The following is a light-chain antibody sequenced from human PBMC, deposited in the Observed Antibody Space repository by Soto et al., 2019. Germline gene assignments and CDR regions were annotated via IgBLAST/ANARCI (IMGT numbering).Light chain of an antibody. CDR1: GSDVGGYNY. CDR2: EVS. J-gene: IGLJ1*01. V-gene: IGLV2-14*01. Sequence: QSVLTQPAPVSGSPGQSITISCTGTGSDVGGYNYVSWYQQHPGKAPKLMIYEVSNRPSGVSNRFSGSKSGNTASLTISGLQAEDEADYYCSSYTSSSTDVFGTGTKVTVL. CDR3: SSYTSSSTDV.